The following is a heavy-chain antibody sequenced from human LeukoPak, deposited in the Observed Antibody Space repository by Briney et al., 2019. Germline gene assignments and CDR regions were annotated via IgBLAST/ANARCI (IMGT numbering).Heavy chain of an antibody. CDR3: ARRIGGWLQLTWFDP. CDR1: GGSFSDYY. D-gene: IGHD5-24*01. V-gene: IGHV4-34*01. J-gene: IGHJ5*02. CDR2: INHSGIT. Sequence: SGTLSLTCAVYGGSFSDYYWSWIRQPPGKGLEWIGEINHSGITKDNPSLKSRVTISVDTSKNQFSLKLSSVTAADTAVYYCARRIGGWLQLTWFDPWGQGTLVTVSS.